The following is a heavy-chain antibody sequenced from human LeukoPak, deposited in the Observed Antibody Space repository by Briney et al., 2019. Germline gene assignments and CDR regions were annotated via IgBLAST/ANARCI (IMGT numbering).Heavy chain of an antibody. Sequence: PSETLSLTCTVSGGSISPYYWSWIRQPPGKGLEWIGEINHSGSTNYNPSLKSRVTISVDTSKNQFSLKLSSVTAADTAVYYCASLGIAVAVWFDPWGQGTLVTVSS. D-gene: IGHD6-19*01. J-gene: IGHJ5*02. CDR3: ASLGIAVAVWFDP. CDR1: GGSISPYY. V-gene: IGHV4-34*01. CDR2: INHSGST.